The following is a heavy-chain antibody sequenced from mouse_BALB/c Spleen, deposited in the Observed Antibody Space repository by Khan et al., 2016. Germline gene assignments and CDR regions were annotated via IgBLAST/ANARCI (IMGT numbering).Heavy chain of an antibody. J-gene: IGHJ4*01. CDR1: GYTFTSYW. D-gene: IGHD1-1*01. V-gene: IGHV1-7*01. CDR3: ASYYGSGYYALDY. CDR2: INPSTGYT. Sequence: QVQLKQSGAELAKPGASVKMSCKASGYTFTSYWMHWVKQRPGQGLEWIGYINPSTGYTEYNQKFKDKATLTADKSSSTAYMQLSSLTSEDSAVYYCASYYGSGYYALDYWGQGTSVTVSS.